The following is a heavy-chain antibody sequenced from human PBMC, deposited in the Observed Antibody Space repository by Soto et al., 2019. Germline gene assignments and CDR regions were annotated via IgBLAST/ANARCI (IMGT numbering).Heavy chain of an antibody. J-gene: IGHJ4*02. CDR3: ARGYSSSWHYFDY. D-gene: IGHD6-13*01. CDR1: GGSISSYY. Sequence: SETLSLTCTVSGGSISSYYWSWIRQPPGKGLEWIGYIYYSGSTNYNPSLRSRVTISVDTSKNQFSLKLSSVTAADTAVYYCARGYSSSWHYFDYWGQGTLVTVSS. CDR2: IYYSGST. V-gene: IGHV4-59*01.